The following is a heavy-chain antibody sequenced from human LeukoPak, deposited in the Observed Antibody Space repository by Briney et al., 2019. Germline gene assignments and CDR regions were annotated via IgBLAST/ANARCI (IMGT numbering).Heavy chain of an antibody. CDR3: ARRYYYDSSGHLAYSFDY. D-gene: IGHD3-22*01. CDR1: GFTFSSYG. Sequence: GGSLRLSCAASGFTFSSYGMSWVRQAPGKGLEWVSAISGSGGSTYYADSVKGRFTISRDNSKNTLYLQMNSLRAEDTAVYYCARRYYYDSSGHLAYSFDYGGQGTLVTVSS. J-gene: IGHJ4*02. CDR2: ISGSGGST. V-gene: IGHV3-23*01.